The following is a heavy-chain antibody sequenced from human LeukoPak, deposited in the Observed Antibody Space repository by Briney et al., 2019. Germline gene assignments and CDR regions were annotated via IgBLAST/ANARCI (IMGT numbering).Heavy chain of an antibody. V-gene: IGHV4-59*01. J-gene: IGHJ4*02. CDR2: IYYRGNT. CDR1: GGSLSSYY. CDR3: ARDSGTSGTGLDS. Sequence: SETLSLTGIVSGGSLSSYYWSWIRQPPGKGLEWIGNIYYRGNTNFNPSLKRRVTISVDTSQNEVSLKLSSVTAADTAVYYCARDSGTSGTGLDSWGQGTLVTVCS. D-gene: IGHD1-7*01.